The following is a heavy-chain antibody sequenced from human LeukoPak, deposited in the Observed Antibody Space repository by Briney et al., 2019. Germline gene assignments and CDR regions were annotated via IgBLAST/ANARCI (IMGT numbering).Heavy chain of an antibody. CDR1: GFTFSSYE. D-gene: IGHD3-10*01. J-gene: IGHJ3*02. CDR2: ISSSGSTI. CDR3: ARDLPANYGSGGDAFDI. Sequence: GGSLRLSCAASGFTFSSYEMNWVRQAPGKGLEWVSYISSSGSTIYYADSVKGRFTISRDNAKNSLYLQMNSLRAEDTAVYYCARDLPANYGSGGDAFDIWGQGTMVTVSS. V-gene: IGHV3-48*03.